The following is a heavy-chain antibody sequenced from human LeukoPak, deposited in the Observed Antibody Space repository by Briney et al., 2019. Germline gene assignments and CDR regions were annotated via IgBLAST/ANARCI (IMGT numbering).Heavy chain of an antibody. Sequence: ASVKVSCKASGYTFTAYYVHWVRQAPGQGLEWMGWINPNSGGTDYAQKFQGRVTMTRDTSISTAYMELSRLRSDDTAVYYCARGLDSGSYSPFDYWGQGTLVTVSS. CDR2: INPNSGGT. J-gene: IGHJ4*02. D-gene: IGHD1-26*01. CDR3: ARGLDSGSYSPFDY. CDR1: GYTFTAYY. V-gene: IGHV1-2*02.